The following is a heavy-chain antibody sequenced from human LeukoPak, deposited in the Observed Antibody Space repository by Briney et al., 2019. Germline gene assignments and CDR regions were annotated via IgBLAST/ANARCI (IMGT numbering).Heavy chain of an antibody. CDR1: GGSISSGGYY. CDR3: ARDWVEDPLIFDY. V-gene: IGHV4-31*03. D-gene: IGHD2-15*01. J-gene: IGHJ4*02. Sequence: SETLSLTCTVSGGSISSGGYYWSWIRQHPGKGLEWIGYIYYSGSTYYNPSLKSRVTISVDTSKNQFSLKLSSVTAADTAVYYCARDWVEDPLIFDYWGQGTLVTVSS. CDR2: IYYSGST.